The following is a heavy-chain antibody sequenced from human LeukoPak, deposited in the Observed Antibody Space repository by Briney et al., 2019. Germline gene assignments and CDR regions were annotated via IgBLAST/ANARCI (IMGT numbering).Heavy chain of an antibody. V-gene: IGHV4-59*01. Sequence: SQTLSLTCTVSGGSISSYYWSWIRQPPGKGLEWIGYIYYSGSTNYNPSLKSRVTISVDTSKNQFSLKLSSVTAADTAVYYCARVSGVVVPAQYYYMDVWGKGTTVTVSS. J-gene: IGHJ6*03. CDR1: GGSISSYY. D-gene: IGHD2-2*01. CDR2: IYYSGST. CDR3: ARVSGVVVPAQYYYMDV.